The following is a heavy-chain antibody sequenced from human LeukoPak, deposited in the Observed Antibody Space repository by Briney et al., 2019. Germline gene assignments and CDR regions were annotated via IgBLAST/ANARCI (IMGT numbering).Heavy chain of an antibody. J-gene: IGHJ4*02. D-gene: IGHD2-2*01. V-gene: IGHV3-23*01. CDR1: GFTFSNYA. Sequence: GGSLRLSCAASGFTFSNYAMSWVRQAPGKGLEGVSGISGSGGNTYYADSVKGRFTISRDNSKNTVFLQMNSLRAEDTAVYYCAKEAQGCSITSCYFDSWGQGTLVTVSS. CDR3: AKEAQGCSITSCYFDS. CDR2: ISGSGGNT.